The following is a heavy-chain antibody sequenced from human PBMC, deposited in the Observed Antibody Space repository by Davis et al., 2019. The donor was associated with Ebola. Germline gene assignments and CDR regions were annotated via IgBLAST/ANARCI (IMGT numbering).Heavy chain of an antibody. V-gene: IGHV3-48*02. Sequence: GESLKISCAASGFSFSGYRMNWVRQAPGKGLEWVSYISSSSPTIYLADSVKGRFTISRDNAKDSLYLQMTSLRDEDTAVYYCARSRGSTVTPFDYWGQGTLVIVSS. CDR3: ARSRGSTVTPFDY. CDR1: GFSFSGYR. D-gene: IGHD4-17*01. J-gene: IGHJ4*02. CDR2: ISSSSPTI.